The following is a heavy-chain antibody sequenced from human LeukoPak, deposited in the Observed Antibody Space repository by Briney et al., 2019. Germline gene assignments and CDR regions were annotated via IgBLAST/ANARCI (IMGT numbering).Heavy chain of an antibody. J-gene: IGHJ4*02. V-gene: IGHV3-21*01. CDR2: ISSSSSYI. Sequence: PGGSLRLSCAASGFTFSSHSMNWVRQAPGKGLEWVSSISSSSSYIYYADSVKGRFTISRDNAKNSLYLQMNSLRAEGTAVYYCARGLGRGSYFSFFDYWGQGTLVTVSS. D-gene: IGHD1-26*01. CDR1: GFTFSSHS. CDR3: ARGLGRGSYFSFFDY.